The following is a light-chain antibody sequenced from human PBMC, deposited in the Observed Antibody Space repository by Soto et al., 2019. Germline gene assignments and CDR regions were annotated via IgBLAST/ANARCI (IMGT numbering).Light chain of an antibody. CDR2: GAS. J-gene: IGKJ3*01. Sequence: EVVLTQSPVTLSVSPGESASLSCRASQSIDNNLAWYQQKPGQAPRLLMFGASARATGIPDRFSASGSGTEFTLTISSLQSEDVASYFCQQYSHWPLTFGPGSKVEIK. V-gene: IGKV3D-15*01. CDR1: QSIDNN. CDR3: QQYSHWPLT.